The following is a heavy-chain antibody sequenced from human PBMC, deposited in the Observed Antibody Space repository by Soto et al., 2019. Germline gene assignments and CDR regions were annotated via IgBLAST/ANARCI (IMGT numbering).Heavy chain of an antibody. D-gene: IGHD5-12*01. V-gene: IGHV4-39*01. J-gene: IGHJ4*02. CDR3: ARPAGPSGYDPNFDY. Sequence: QLQLQESGPGLVKPSETLSLTCTVSGGSISSSSYYWGWIRQPPGKGLEWIGSIYYSGSTYYNPSLKSRVTISVDTSKNQFSLKLSSVTAADTAVYYCARPAGPSGYDPNFDYWGKGTLVTVSS. CDR2: IYYSGST. CDR1: GGSISSSSYY.